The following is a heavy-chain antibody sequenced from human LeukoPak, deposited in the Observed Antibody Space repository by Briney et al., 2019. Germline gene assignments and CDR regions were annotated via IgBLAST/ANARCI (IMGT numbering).Heavy chain of an antibody. CDR1: GFTFNIYA. Sequence: RGSLRLSCAASGFTFNIYAMHWVRQAPGKGREWVAVLSYDGSDKYYADSVQGRFTISRDNPKNTLYLQMNSLRTEDTAVYYCARAGQLSFNYFDPWGQGTLVTVSS. V-gene: IGHV3-30*04. J-gene: IGHJ5*02. CDR2: LSYDGSDK. CDR3: ARAGQLSFNYFDP. D-gene: IGHD4-11*01.